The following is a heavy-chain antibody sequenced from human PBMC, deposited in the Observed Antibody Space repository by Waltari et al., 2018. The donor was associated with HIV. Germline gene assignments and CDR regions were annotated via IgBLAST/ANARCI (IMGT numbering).Heavy chain of an antibody. CDR2: NNPKSEAT. Sequence: ASGNTFSDYYLNWLRQAPGQGLECVGRNNPKSEATIYAQNLKDRVSLTSDKSTNTAYMELRRLNSDDTAVYYCARERLDPTRDDPLIGSPGDYWGQGTQVIVSS. CDR1: GNTFSDYY. D-gene: IGHD3-9*01. CDR3: ARERLDPTRDDPLIGSPGDY. J-gene: IGHJ4*02. V-gene: IGHV1-2*02.